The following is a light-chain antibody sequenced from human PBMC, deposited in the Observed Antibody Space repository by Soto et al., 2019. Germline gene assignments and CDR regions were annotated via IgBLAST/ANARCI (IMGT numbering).Light chain of an antibody. J-gene: IGKJ5*01. CDR3: MQALQTHTNT. CDR2: LGS. CDR1: QSLLYSSNNKNY. V-gene: IGKV2-28*01. Sequence: DIVMTKSPYSLAVYLVARATIDCKASQSLLYSSNNKNYLAWYLQQTGQSPQLLIYLGSNRASGVPDRFSGSGSGTDFTLKISRVEAEDVGVYYCMQALQTHTNTFGHGTRLEIK.